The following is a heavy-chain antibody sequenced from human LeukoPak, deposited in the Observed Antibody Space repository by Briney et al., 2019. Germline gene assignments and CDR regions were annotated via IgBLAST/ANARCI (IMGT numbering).Heavy chain of an antibody. J-gene: IGHJ4*02. CDR2: IYYSGST. D-gene: IGHD3-22*01. V-gene: IGHV4-59*01. Sequence: PSETLSLTCTVSGGSISSYYWSWIRQPPGKGLEWIGYIYYSGSTNYNPSLNSRVTISVDTSNNQVSLKLSALTGSEPAVYYCSRGSHYYDSSGFAHYFDYWGQGTLVTVSS. CDR3: SRGSHYYDSSGFAHYFDY. CDR1: GGSISSYY.